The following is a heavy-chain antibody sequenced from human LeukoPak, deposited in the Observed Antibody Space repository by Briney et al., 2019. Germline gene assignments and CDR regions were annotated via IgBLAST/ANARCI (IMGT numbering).Heavy chain of an antibody. CDR2: INNDGRGT. CDR3: ARGNHYGSDY. CDR1: GFTFSSYW. Sequence: PGGSLRLSCAAASGFTFSSYWMHWVRQAPGKGLVWVSGINNDGRGTGNADSVKGRFTISRDNAKNTLYLQMNSLRAEDTAVYYCARGNHYGSDYWGQGTLVTVSS. D-gene: IGHD3-10*01. J-gene: IGHJ4*02. V-gene: IGHV3-74*01.